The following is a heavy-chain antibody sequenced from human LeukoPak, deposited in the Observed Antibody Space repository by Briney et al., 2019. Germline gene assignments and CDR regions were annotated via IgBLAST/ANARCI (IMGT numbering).Heavy chain of an antibody. CDR2: INHSGST. J-gene: IGHJ6*02. D-gene: IGHD3-16*01. CDR1: GGSFSGYY. V-gene: IGHV4-34*01. Sequence: SETLSLTCAVYGGSFSGYYWSWIRQPPGKGLEWIGEINHSGSTNYNPSLKSRVTISVDTSKNQFSLKPSSVTAADTAVYYCARGLPLGRPAYGMDVWGQGTTVTVSS. CDR3: ARGLPLGRPAYGMDV.